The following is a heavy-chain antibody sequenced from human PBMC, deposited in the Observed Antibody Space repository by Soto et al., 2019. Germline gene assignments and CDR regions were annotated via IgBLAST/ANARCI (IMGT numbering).Heavy chain of an antibody. V-gene: IGHV4-4*07. Sequence: ETLSLTCPVSGVSISSYHWNWIRQPSGKGLEWIGFIYSSGTTKYNPSLKSRVTMSVDTSKKQFSLKVSSVTAADTAVYYCERAATPVDLYYGMDVWGQGTKVTVYS. CDR3: ERAATPVDLYYGMDV. J-gene: IGHJ6*02. CDR1: GVSISSYH. CDR2: IYSSGTT.